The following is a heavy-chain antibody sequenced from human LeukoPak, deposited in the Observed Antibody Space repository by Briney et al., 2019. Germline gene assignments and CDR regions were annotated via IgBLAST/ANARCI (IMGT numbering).Heavy chain of an antibody. Sequence: GGSLRLSCAASGFTFSSYWMNWVRQAPGKGLEWVANINQDGSGKYYVDSVKGRFTISRDNSKSTLYLQMNSLRAEDTAVYYCAREKGIAARLDYWGQGTLVTVSS. D-gene: IGHD6-6*01. CDR2: INQDGSGK. V-gene: IGHV3-7*01. CDR1: GFTFSSYW. CDR3: AREKGIAARLDY. J-gene: IGHJ4*02.